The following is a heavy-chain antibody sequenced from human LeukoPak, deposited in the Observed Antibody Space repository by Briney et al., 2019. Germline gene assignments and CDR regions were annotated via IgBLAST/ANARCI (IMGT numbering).Heavy chain of an antibody. CDR2: IWYDGTDQ. D-gene: IGHD2-21*02. CDR3: ARKNCRGDCAVFDP. CDR1: GFTFSSYG. Sequence: PGRSLRLSCAAAGFTFSSYGMHWVRQAPGKGLEWVAVIWYDGTDQYYADSVKGRFTISRDNSKNTPYLQMDSLSAEDTAVYYCARKNCRGDCAVFDPWGQGTLVTVSS. J-gene: IGHJ5*02. V-gene: IGHV3-33*01.